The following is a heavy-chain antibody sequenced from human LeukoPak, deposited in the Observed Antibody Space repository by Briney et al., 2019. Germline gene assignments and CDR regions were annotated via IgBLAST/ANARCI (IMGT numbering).Heavy chain of an antibody. CDR2: IWYDGSNK. Sequence: GGSLRLSCAASGFTFSSYGMHWLRQAPGKGLEWVAVIWYDGSNKYYADSVKGRFTISRDNSKNTLYLQMNSLRAEDTAVYYCARDWAAAATEDWFDPWGQGTLVTVSS. CDR3: ARDWAAAATEDWFDP. J-gene: IGHJ5*02. V-gene: IGHV3-33*01. CDR1: GFTFSSYG. D-gene: IGHD6-13*01.